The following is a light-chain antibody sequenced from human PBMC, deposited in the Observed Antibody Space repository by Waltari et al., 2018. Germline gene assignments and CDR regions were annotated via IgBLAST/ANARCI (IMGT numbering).Light chain of an antibody. CDR3: MQGTHWPWT. CDR2: KVS. CDR1: QSLVSSDGNTY. V-gene: IGKV2D-30*01. J-gene: IGKJ1*01. Sequence: DVVMTQSPLSLPVTLGQPASISCRSSQSLVSSDGNTYLIWFQQRPGQSPRRLIYKVSNWDSAVPDRFSGSGSGTDFTLKISRVEAEDVGVYYCMQGTHWPWTFGQGTKVEIK.